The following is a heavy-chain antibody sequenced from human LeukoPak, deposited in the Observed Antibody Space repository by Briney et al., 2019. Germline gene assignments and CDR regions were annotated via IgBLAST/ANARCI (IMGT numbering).Heavy chain of an antibody. V-gene: IGHV3-30-3*01. CDR3: AREDDLLDY. J-gene: IGHJ4*02. Sequence: GGSLRLSCGSSGCIISSYIVHGLRQAPGKGLEWVAVISYDGGNKFYTDSEKGRFTISRDNSKNTLYLQMNSLRAEDTAVYYCAREDDLLDYWGQGTLVTVSS. CDR2: ISYDGGNK. D-gene: IGHD1-1*01. CDR1: GCIISSYI.